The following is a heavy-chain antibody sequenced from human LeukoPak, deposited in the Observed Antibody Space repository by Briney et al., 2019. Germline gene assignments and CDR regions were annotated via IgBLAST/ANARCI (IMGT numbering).Heavy chain of an antibody. J-gene: IGHJ4*02. CDR3: AGGRLGPDY. V-gene: IGHV4-34*01. CDR1: GGSFSGYY. Sequence: SETLSLTCAVYGGSFSGYYWSWIRQPPGKGLEWIGEINHSGSTNYNPSLKSRVTISVDTSKNQFSLKLSSVTAADTAVYYCAGGRLGPDYWGQGTLVTVFS. D-gene: IGHD3-9*01. CDR2: INHSGST.